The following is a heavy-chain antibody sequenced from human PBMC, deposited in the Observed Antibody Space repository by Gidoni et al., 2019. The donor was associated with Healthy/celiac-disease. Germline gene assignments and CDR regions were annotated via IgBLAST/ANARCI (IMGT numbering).Heavy chain of an antibody. Sequence: QVQLQQSGPGLVKPSQTLSLTCTIPGDHVPSNRAAWNWIRQSPSGGLKWLGRTYYRSKWYNDYAVSVKSRITINPDTSKNQFSLQLNSVTPEDTAVYYCARDPNWNYLNYFDYWGQGTLVTVSS. CDR2: TYYRSKWYN. CDR3: ARDPNWNYLNYFDY. V-gene: IGHV6-1*01. D-gene: IGHD1-7*01. J-gene: IGHJ4*02. CDR1: GDHVPSNRAA.